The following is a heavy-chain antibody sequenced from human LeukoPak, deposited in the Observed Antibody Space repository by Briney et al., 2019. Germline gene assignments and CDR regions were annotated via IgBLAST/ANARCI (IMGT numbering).Heavy chain of an antibody. CDR2: VYDSENA. D-gene: IGHD5-18*01. CDR1: GGSISSYY. J-gene: IGHJ4*02. CDR3: ARARRGVQLWLRRFYHFED. Sequence: SETLSLTCTVSGGSISSYYRSWIRQPPGKGLEWVGYVYDSENANYNPALKSRVTISVDTSKKQFSLNLSPVTAEDTAVYYCARARRGVQLWLRRFYHFEDWGPGVLVTVSS. V-gene: IGHV4-59*01.